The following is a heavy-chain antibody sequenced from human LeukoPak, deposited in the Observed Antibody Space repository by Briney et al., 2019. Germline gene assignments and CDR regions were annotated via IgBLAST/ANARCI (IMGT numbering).Heavy chain of an antibody. V-gene: IGHV3-21*01. J-gene: IGHJ4*02. D-gene: IGHD2-8*02. Sequence: GGSLRLSCAVSGFTFSTYSMNCVRQAPGKGLEWVSSISTSSSYIYYADSVKGRFNISRDNAKNSLYLQMNSLRAEDTAVYYCARDWVTGGYGFDYWGQGSLVTVSS. CDR1: GFTFSTYS. CDR2: ISTSSSYI. CDR3: ARDWVTGGYGFDY.